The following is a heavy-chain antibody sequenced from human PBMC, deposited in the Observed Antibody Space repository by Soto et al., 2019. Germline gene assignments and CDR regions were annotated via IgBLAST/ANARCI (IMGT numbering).Heavy chain of an antibody. D-gene: IGHD6-13*01. J-gene: IGHJ2*01. Sequence: QVQLVQSGAEVKKPGSSVKVSCKASGGTFSSYTISWVRQAPGQGLEWMGRIIPILGIANYAQKFQGRVTIAADKSTSTAYTELSSLSSEDTAVYYCATGSSSWYARYFHLWGRGTLVTVSS. CDR2: IIPILGIA. CDR1: GGTFSSYT. CDR3: ATGSSSWYARYFHL. V-gene: IGHV1-69*02.